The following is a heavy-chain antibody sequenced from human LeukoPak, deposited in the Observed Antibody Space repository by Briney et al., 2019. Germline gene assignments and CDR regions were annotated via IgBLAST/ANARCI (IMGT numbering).Heavy chain of an antibody. CDR3: ARVRGYCTSTSCHNYYYYGMDV. CDR1: GASIRSGDYY. V-gene: IGHV4-30-4*01. J-gene: IGHJ6*02. CDR2: IYDSGST. Sequence: SETLSLTCTVSGASIRSGDYYWSWIRQPPGKGLEWIGYIYDSGSTYYNPSLKSRITISVDTSENRFSLKLSSVTATDTAVYYCARVRGYCTSTSCHNYYYYGMDVWGQGTTVTVSS. D-gene: IGHD2-2*01.